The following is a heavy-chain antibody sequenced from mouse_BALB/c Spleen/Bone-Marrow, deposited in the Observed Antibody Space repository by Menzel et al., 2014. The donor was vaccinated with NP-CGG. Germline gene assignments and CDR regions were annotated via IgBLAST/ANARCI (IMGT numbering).Heavy chain of an antibody. CDR2: ISYDGSN. CDR1: GYSITSGYY. J-gene: IGHJ2*01. CDR3: ARDRYFDY. V-gene: IGHV3-6*02. Sequence: ESGPGLVKPSQSLSLTCSVTGYSITSGYYWNWIRQFPGNKQEWMGYISYDGSNNYNPSLKNRISITRDTSKNQFFLKLNSVTTEDTATYYCARDRYFDYWGQGTTLTVSS.